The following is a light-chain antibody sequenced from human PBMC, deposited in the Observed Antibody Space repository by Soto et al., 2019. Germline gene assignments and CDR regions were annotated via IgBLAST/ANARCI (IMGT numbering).Light chain of an antibody. Sequence: DIQMTQSPSSLSESLGDRVTITCRASQGISNYIAWYQQKPGKVPKVLIYAASTLQSGVPSRFSANGSGTDFTLTISSLQPEDVATYYCQQYNRAPLTFGGGTKVEIK. CDR1: QGISNY. CDR3: QQYNRAPLT. CDR2: AAS. V-gene: IGKV1-27*01. J-gene: IGKJ4*01.